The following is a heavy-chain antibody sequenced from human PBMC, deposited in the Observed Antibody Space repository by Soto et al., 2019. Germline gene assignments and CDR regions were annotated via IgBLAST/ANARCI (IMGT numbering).Heavy chain of an antibody. CDR2: IIPMFGTA. CDR3: ARSVGVTTLPYLDY. J-gene: IGHJ4*02. V-gene: IGHV1-69*13. D-gene: IGHD1-26*01. CDR1: GGTFSSYG. Sequence: SVKVSCKAAGGTFSSYGISWVRQAPGQGLEWMGGIIPMFGTATHTQNSQGRLTITADESTSTAYMELSSLRSEDTAVYFCARSVGVTTLPYLDYWGQGTLVTVSS.